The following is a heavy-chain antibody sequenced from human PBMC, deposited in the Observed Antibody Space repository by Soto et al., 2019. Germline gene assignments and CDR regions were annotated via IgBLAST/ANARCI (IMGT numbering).Heavy chain of an antibody. CDR2: IYYSGST. Sequence: PSETLSLTCTVSGGSISSGGYYWSWIRQHPGKGLEWIGYIYYSGSTYYNPSLKSRVTISVDTSKNQFSLKLSSVTAADTAVYYCARFALIAVAGLLLDGFGYYYGMDVWGQGTTVTVSS. V-gene: IGHV4-31*03. CDR1: GGSISSGGYY. J-gene: IGHJ6*02. CDR3: ARFALIAVAGLLLDGFGYYYGMDV. D-gene: IGHD6-19*01.